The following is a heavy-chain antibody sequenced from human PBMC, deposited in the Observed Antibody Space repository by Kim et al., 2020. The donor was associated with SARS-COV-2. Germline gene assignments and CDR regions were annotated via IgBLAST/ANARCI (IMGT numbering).Heavy chain of an antibody. CDR2: INHSGST. D-gene: IGHD2-8*02. Sequence: SETLSLTCAVYGGSFSGYYWSWIRQPPGKGLEWIGEINHSGSTNYNPSLKSRVTISVDTSKNQFSLKLSSVTAADTAVYYCARGTDGSGDFVLVVWSYY. CDR3: ARGTDGSGDFVLVVWSYY. J-gene: IGHJ6*01. CDR1: GGSFSGYY. V-gene: IGHV4-34*01.